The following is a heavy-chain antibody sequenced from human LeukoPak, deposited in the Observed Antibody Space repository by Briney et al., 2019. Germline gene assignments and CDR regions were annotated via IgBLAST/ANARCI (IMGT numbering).Heavy chain of an antibody. V-gene: IGHV4-61*08. J-gene: IGHJ4*02. D-gene: IGHD2-15*01. CDR3: AREVVSGGNCFFDY. CDR2: IHYSEYSGRIST. Sequence: PSETLSLTCTVSGGSISSGDFYWSWIRQPPGKGLEWIGYIHYSEYSGRISTDYNPSLMSRVTISVDTSKNQFSLKLSSVTAADTAVYYCAREVVSGGNCFFDYWGQGTLVTVSS. CDR1: GGSISSGDFY.